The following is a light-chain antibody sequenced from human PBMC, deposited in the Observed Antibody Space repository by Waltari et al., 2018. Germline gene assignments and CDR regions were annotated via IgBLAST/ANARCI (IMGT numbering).Light chain of an antibody. CDR2: DNN. J-gene: IGLJ3*02. Sequence: QSMLTQPPSVSAATGQKVSISCPGSSPNIGKTSVAWYHQLPGTSPEVLIYDNNKRPSGIPDRFSGSKSATSATLGITGLQTGDEADYYCGTWDSTLSAVVFGGGTKLTVL. CDR3: GTWDSTLSAVV. CDR1: SPNIGKTS. V-gene: IGLV1-51*01.